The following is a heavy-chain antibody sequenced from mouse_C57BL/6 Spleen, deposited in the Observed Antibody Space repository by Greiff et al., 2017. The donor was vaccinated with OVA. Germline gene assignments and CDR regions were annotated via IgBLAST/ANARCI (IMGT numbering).Heavy chain of an antibody. CDR2: IHPNSGST. CDR1: GYTFTSYW. V-gene: IGHV1-64*01. D-gene: IGHD4-1*01. CDR3: AREFLGRGFAY. J-gene: IGHJ3*01. Sequence: VQLQQPGAELVKPGASVKLSCKASGYTFTSYWMHWVKQRPGQGLEWIGMIHPNSGSTNYNEKFKSKATLTVDKSSSTAYMQLSSLTSEDSAVYYCAREFLGRGFAYWGQGTLVTVSA.